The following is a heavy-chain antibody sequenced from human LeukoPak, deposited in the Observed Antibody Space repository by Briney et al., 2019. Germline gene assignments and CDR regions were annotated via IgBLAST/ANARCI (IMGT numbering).Heavy chain of an antibody. CDR1: GFIFA. J-gene: IGHJ4*02. CDR3: ARESETSGWYDY. CDR2: ISGDGGST. D-gene: IGHD6-19*01. V-gene: IGHV3-43*02. Sequence: GGSLRLSCAAPGFIFAIHWVRQAPGKGLEWVSLISGDGGSTFYADSVRGRFTISRDNTRKSLSLQMSSLRSEDAALYYCARESETSGWYDYWGQGTLVTVSS.